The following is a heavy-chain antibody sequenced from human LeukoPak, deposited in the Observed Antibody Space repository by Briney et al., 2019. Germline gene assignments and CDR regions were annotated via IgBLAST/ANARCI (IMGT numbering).Heavy chain of an antibody. V-gene: IGHV3-21*01. CDR2: ISSSSSYI. CDR3: ARGVWGGAFDI. CDR1: GFTFSSYS. D-gene: IGHD7-27*01. J-gene: IGHJ3*02. Sequence: GGSLRLSCAASGFTFSSYSMNWVGQAPGKGLEWVSSISSSSSYIYYADSVKGRFTISRDNAKNSLYLQMNSLRAEDTAVYYCARGVWGGAFDIWGQGTMVTVSS.